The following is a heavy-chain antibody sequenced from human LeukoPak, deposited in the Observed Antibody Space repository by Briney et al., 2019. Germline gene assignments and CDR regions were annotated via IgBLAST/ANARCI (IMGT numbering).Heavy chain of an antibody. CDR3: AREGVWYDSSGYYYRNFDY. Sequence: SVKVSCKASGGTFSSYAISWVRQAPGQGLEWMGGIIPIFGTANYAQKFQGRVTITADESTSTAYMELSRLRSDDTAVYYCAREGVWYDSSGYYYRNFDYWGQGTLVTVSS. CDR2: IIPIFGTA. V-gene: IGHV1-69*13. CDR1: GGTFSSYA. J-gene: IGHJ4*01. D-gene: IGHD3-22*01.